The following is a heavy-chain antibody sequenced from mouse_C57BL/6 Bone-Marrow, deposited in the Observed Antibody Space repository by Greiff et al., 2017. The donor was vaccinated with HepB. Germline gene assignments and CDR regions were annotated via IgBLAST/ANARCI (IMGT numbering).Heavy chain of an antibody. CDR1: GFTFTDYY. D-gene: IGHD1-1*01. CDR3: ASLITTVVATYSAMDY. V-gene: IGHV7-3*01. Sequence: EVKLMESGGGLVQPGGSLSLSCAASGFTFTDYYMSWVRQPPGKALEWLGFIRNKANGYTTEYSASVKGRFTISRDNSQSILYLQMTALRAEDSATSYCASLITTVVATYSAMDYWGQGTSVTVSS. J-gene: IGHJ4*01. CDR2: IRNKANGYTT.